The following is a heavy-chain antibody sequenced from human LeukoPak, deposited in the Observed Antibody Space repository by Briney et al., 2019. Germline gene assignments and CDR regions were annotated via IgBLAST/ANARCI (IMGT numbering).Heavy chain of an antibody. J-gene: IGHJ3*02. D-gene: IGHD3-22*01. Sequence: GGSLRLSCAASGLTFYSYDMSWVRQAPGKGLEWVALISFDGSNKYYADSVKGRFTISRDNSKTTLYLQMNSLRAEHAAVYYGAIDRVVVIMGAFDIWGQGTMVTVSS. CDR2: ISFDGSNK. V-gene: IGHV3-30-3*01. CDR1: GLTFYSYD. CDR3: AIDRVVVIMGAFDI.